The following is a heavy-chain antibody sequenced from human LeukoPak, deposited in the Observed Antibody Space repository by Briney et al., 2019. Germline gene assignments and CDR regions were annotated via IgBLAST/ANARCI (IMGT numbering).Heavy chain of an antibody. CDR3: ARDPAANNYAPSHFDC. D-gene: IGHD4-11*01. V-gene: IGHV4-4*07. CDR2: IYTSGST. Sequence: SETLSLTCTVSGGSISSYYWSWIRQPAGKGLEWIGRIYTSGSTNYNPSLKSRVTMSVDTSKNQFSLKLSSVTAADTAVYYCARDPAANNYAPSHFDCWGQGTLVTVSS. CDR1: GGSISSYY. J-gene: IGHJ4*02.